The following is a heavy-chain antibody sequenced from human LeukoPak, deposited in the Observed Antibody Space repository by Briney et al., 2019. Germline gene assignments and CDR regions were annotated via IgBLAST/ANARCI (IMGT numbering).Heavy chain of an antibody. J-gene: IGHJ3*02. V-gene: IGHV3-23*01. Sequence: GGTLRLSCAASGFTFSSYGMSWVRQAPGKGLEWVSAISGSGGSTYYADSVKGRFTISRDNSKNTLYLQMNSLRAEDTAVYYCAKAMSSSWYRLSIRTHDAFDIWGQGTMVTVSS. CDR2: ISGSGGST. D-gene: IGHD6-13*01. CDR1: GFTFSSYG. CDR3: AKAMSSSWYRLSIRTHDAFDI.